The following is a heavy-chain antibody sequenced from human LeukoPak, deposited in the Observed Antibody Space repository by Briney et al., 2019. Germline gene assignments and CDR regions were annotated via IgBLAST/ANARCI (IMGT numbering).Heavy chain of an antibody. CDR3: ARVLRSRIKFTMVRGVSPANYHYYYMDV. CDR2: INHSGST. Sequence: SETLSLTCAVYGGSFSGYYWSWIRQPPGKGLEWIGEINHSGSTNYNPSLESRVTISVDTSKNQFSLKLSSVTAADTAVYYCARVLRSRIKFTMVRGVSPANYHYYYMDVRGKGTTVTVSS. V-gene: IGHV4-34*01. CDR1: GGSFSGYY. J-gene: IGHJ6*03. D-gene: IGHD3-10*01.